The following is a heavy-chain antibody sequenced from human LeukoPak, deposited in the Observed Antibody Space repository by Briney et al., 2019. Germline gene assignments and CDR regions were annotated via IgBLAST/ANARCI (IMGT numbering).Heavy chain of an antibody. V-gene: IGHV3-30*18. CDR3: AKDHLTDYYYYMDV. Sequence: GGSLRLSCAASGFIFSTYGMHWVRQAPGKGLEWLAVISKDGTNKNYVDSVKGRFTISRDNSKNTVSLQMNSLRPEDTAVYYCAKDHLTDYYYYMDVRGKGTTVTVSS. CDR2: ISKDGTNK. CDR1: GFIFSTYG. J-gene: IGHJ6*03. D-gene: IGHD1-14*01.